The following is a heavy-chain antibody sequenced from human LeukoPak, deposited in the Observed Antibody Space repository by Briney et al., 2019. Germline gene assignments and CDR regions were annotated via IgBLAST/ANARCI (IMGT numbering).Heavy chain of an antibody. CDR3: VRGGLLSY. Sequence: GGSLRLSCAASGFTFSSYSMTWVRQAPGKGLEWISYISSSSTTIYYRDSVKGRFTISRDNAKNSLYLQMNSLRDEDTAVYYCVRGGLLSYWGQGTLVTVSS. CDR2: ISSSSTTI. V-gene: IGHV3-48*02. CDR1: GFTFSSYS. D-gene: IGHD2/OR15-2a*01. J-gene: IGHJ4*02.